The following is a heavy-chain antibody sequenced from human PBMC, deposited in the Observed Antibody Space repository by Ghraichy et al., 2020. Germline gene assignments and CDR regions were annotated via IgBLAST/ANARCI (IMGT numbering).Heavy chain of an antibody. J-gene: IGHJ6*02. CDR3: ARGPLLVVPGGVGMDV. V-gene: IGHV1-8*03. CDR2: MNPNSGTT. Sequence: VKVSCKASGYTFINYDINWVRQATGQGPEWMGWMNPNSGTTDYAQKFRGGVTITRDTSIRTAYMDLSSLRSEDTAVYYCARGPLLVVPGGVGMDVWGQGTTVTVSS. D-gene: IGHD2-15*01. CDR1: GYTFINYD.